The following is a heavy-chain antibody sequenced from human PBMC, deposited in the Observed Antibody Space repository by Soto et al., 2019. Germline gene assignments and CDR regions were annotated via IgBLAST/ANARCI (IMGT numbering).Heavy chain of an antibody. J-gene: IGHJ6*02. CDR1: GFTVSSNY. Sequence: GGSLRLSCAASGFTVSSNYMSWVRQAPGKGLEWVSVIYSGGSTYYADSVKGRFTISRDNSKNTLYLQMNSLRAEDTAVYYCARDYYDILAGSMDVWGQGTTVTVSS. CDR2: IYSGGST. V-gene: IGHV3-53*01. CDR3: ARDYYDILAGSMDV. D-gene: IGHD3-9*01.